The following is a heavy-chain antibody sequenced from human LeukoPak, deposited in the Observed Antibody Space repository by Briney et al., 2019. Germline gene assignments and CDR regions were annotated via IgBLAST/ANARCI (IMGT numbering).Heavy chain of an antibody. CDR3: AKAATWGSFDY. V-gene: IGHV3-30*18. D-gene: IGHD7-27*01. CDR2: ISYDGNSK. Sequence: GGYLRLSCGGSGFSFDNYGMHWVRQAPGKGLEVVAVISYDGNSKYYADSVKGRITISRANCKNSLYLQMRSLRAEDKAVYYCAKAATWGSFDYWSQASLVTVS. CDR1: GFSFDNYG. J-gene: IGHJ4*02.